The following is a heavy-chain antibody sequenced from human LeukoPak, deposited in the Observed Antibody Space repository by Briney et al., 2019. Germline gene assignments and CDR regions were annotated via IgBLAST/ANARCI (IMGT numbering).Heavy chain of an antibody. J-gene: IGHJ6*04. CDR3: AELGITMIGGV. Sequence: GGSLRLSCAASGFPFSSYAMSWVRQAPGKGVEWVSAISGSGGTTYYADSVKGRFTISRDNAKSSLYLQMNSLRAEDTAVYYCAELGITMIGGVWGKGTTVTISS. CDR2: ISGSGGTT. D-gene: IGHD3-10*02. CDR1: GFPFSSYA. V-gene: IGHV3-23*01.